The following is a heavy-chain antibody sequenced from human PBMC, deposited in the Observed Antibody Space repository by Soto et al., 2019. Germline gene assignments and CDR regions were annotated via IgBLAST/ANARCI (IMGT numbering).Heavy chain of an antibody. CDR3: ASGGPDYGAGSLDD. Sequence: ASVKVSCKTSGYTFTNYGISWVRQAPGQGLEWMGWISAYNGNTNYAQNLQGRVTMTTDTSTNTAYMELRSLRSDDTAVYYCASGGPDYGAGSLDDWGQGTLVTVSS. CDR2: ISAYNGNT. D-gene: IGHD3-10*01. V-gene: IGHV1-18*01. CDR1: GYTFTNYG. J-gene: IGHJ4*02.